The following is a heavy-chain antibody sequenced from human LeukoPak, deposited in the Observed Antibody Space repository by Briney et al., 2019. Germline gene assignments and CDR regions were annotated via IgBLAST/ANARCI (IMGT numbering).Heavy chain of an antibody. J-gene: IGHJ6*02. CDR2: ITGRGGNK. CDR1: VFIFSSYS. CDR3: AKAASSSWPSYYYGMDV. V-gene: IGHV3-23*01. D-gene: IGHD6-13*01. Sequence: GVSLRFSCAASVFIFSSYSISLLRPPPGKGLEWASVITGRGGNKSYADSVKVRFTNSKDNSKNTVYLQMSSLRVDDTAVYYCAKAASSSWPSYYYGMDVWGQGTTVTVSS.